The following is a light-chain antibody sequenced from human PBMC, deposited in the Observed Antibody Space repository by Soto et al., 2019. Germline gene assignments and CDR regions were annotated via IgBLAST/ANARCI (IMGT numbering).Light chain of an antibody. J-gene: IGKJ1*01. Sequence: DIVMTQSPLSLPVNPGEPASISCRSSQSLLHSNGYNYLDWYLQKPGQSPQLLIYLGFNRASGVPDRFSGSGSGTDFTLKISRVEAEDVGVYYCMQALQTPRTFGQGTKVEIK. CDR2: LGF. CDR3: MQALQTPRT. CDR1: QSLLHSNGYNY. V-gene: IGKV2-28*01.